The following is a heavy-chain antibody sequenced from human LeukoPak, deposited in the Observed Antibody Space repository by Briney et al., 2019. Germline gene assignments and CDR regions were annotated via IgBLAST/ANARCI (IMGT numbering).Heavy chain of an antibody. Sequence: SETLSLTCTVSGGSISSGSYYWCWIRQPAGKVLEWIVRICTSGSTNYNPSLKSLVTISADTSKNQFSLKLTSVTAADTAVYYCARDGDSGDYAYWGQGTLVTVSS. J-gene: IGHJ4*02. CDR3: ARDGDSGDYAY. CDR1: GGSISSGSYY. V-gene: IGHV4-61*02. CDR2: ICTSGST. D-gene: IGHD4-17*01.